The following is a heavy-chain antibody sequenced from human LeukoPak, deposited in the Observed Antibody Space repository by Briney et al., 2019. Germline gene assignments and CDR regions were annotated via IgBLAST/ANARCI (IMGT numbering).Heavy chain of an antibody. CDR2: IKQDGSEK. D-gene: IGHD3-22*01. V-gene: IGHV3-7*01. Sequence: GGSLRLSCAASGFTFSSYWMSWVRQAPGKGLEWVANIKQDGSEKYYVDSVKGRFTISRDNAKNSLYLQMNSLRAEDTAVYYCASHRLLHYYDSSPWGQGTLVTVSS. J-gene: IGHJ5*02. CDR3: ASHRLLHYYDSSP. CDR1: GFTFSSYW.